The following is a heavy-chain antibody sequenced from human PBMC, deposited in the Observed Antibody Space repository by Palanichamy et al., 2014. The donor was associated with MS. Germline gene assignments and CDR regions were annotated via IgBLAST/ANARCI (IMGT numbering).Heavy chain of an antibody. V-gene: IGHV3-7*03. D-gene: IGHD5-24*01. Sequence: EVQLVESGGGLVQPGGSLRLSCVVSGFTFRDYWMSWVRQAPGKGLEWVANINKDGSEKHYVDSVRGRLTISRDNAKNSPYLQMSSLRVEDTAVYYCARDNSGDGWYYWGQGTLVPVSS. CDR2: INKDGSEK. J-gene: IGHJ4*02. CDR1: GFTFRDYW. CDR3: ARDNSGDGWYY.